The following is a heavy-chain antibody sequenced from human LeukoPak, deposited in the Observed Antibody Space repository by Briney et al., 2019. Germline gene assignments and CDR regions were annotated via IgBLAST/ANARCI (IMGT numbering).Heavy chain of an antibody. D-gene: IGHD2-15*01. CDR3: ARASNGVAATAAHFDY. CDR1: GGSISSYY. J-gene: IGHJ4*02. V-gene: IGHV4-59*01. CDR2: IYYSGST. Sequence: PSETLSLTCTVSGGSISSYYWSWIRQPPGKGLEWIGYIYYSGSTNYNPSLKSRVTISVDTSKNQFSLKLSSVTVADTAVYYCARASNGVAATAAHFDYWGQGTLVTVSS.